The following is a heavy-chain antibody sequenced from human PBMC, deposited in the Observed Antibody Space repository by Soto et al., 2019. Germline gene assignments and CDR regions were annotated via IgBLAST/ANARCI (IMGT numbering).Heavy chain of an antibody. V-gene: IGHV1-69*02. Sequence: QVQLVQSGAEVKKPGSSVKVSCKASGGTFSSYTISWVRQAPGQGLEWMGRIIPILGIANYAQKFQGRVTITADKSTSTAYMELSSLRSEDTAVYYCARLPSITMVRGVPEACDYWGQGTLVTVSS. CDR1: GGTFSSYT. J-gene: IGHJ4*02. D-gene: IGHD3-10*01. CDR2: IIPILGIA. CDR3: ARLPSITMVRGVPEACDY.